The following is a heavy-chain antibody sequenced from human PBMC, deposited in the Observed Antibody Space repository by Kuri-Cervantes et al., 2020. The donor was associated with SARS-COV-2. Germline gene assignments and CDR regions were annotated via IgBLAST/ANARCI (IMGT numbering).Heavy chain of an antibody. CDR3: VRDGDHWNFDY. V-gene: IGHV3-69-1*01. CDR1: GFTFSDYY. J-gene: IGHJ4*02. D-gene: IGHD1-1*01. CDR2: ISSSSTI. Sequence: GESLKISCAASGFTFSDYYMNWVRQAPGKGLEWVSSISSSSTIYYADSVKGRFTISRDTAKNSLYLQLNSLRAEDTAVYYCVRDGDHWNFDYWGQGTLVT.